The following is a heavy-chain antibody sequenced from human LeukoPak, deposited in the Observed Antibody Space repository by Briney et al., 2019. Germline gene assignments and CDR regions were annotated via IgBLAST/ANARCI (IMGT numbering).Heavy chain of an antibody. CDR1: GFTFSNYG. V-gene: IGHV3-23*01. CDR2: ISGSGDNT. Sequence: PGGSLRLPCAASGFTFSNYGMNWVRQAPGKGLEWVSAISGSGDNTYYADSVKGRFTISRDNSKNTLYLQMNSLRAGDTAVYFCAKDLSPGHYWGQGILVTVSS. J-gene: IGHJ4*02. CDR3: AKDLSPGHY. D-gene: IGHD2/OR15-2a*01.